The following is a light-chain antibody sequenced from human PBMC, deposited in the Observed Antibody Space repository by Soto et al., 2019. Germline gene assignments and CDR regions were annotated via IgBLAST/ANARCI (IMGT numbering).Light chain of an antibody. CDR1: QSLVHSFWNTY. Sequence: DIVMTQTPLSSPVTLGQPASISCRSSQSLVHSFWNTYLSWLQQRPGQPPRLLIYKISNRFSVDPDRSCGSGAGTAVTLKISRVEADDVRVYYCMPGTQSPYTFGQGTRLEIK. CDR3: MPGTQSPYT. CDR2: KIS. V-gene: IGKV2-24*01. J-gene: IGKJ2*01.